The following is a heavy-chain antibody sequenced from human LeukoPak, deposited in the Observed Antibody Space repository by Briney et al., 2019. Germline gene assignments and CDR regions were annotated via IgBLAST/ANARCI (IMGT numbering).Heavy chain of an antibody. CDR2: TYYRSKWYH. V-gene: IGHV6-1*01. Sequence: SQTLSLTCAISGDSVSSKSAAWNWIRQSPSRGLEWLGRTYYRSKWYHEYAVSVKSRITVNPDTSKNQFSLHLNSVTPEDTAVYYCARRLTQYDCFDPWGQGILVTVSS. CDR3: ARRLTQYDCFDP. CDR1: GDSVSSKSAA. J-gene: IGHJ5*02. D-gene: IGHD2-2*01.